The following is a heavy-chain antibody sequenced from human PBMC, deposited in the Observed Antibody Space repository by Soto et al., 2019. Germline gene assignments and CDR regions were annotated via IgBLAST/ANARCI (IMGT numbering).Heavy chain of an antibody. Sequence: PSETLSLTCTVSGGSISSYYRSWIRQPPGKGLEWIGYIYYSGNTNYNPSLRSRVTISVDTSKNQFSLRLSSVTAADTAVYYCARDHPSGYTYGYRYYDLWGRGTLVTVSS. V-gene: IGHV4-59*01. CDR3: ARDHPSGYTYGYRYYDL. J-gene: IGHJ2*01. CDR1: GGSISSYY. CDR2: IYYSGNT. D-gene: IGHD5-18*01.